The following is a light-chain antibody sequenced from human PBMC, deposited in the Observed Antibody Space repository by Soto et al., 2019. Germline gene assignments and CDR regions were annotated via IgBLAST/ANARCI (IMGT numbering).Light chain of an antibody. Sequence: QSALTQPASVSGSPGQSITISCTGTSSDIGDYFYVSWYQQHPGKVPKLIIYEVTNRPSGVTSRFSGSKSENTASLTISGLQAEGEADYYCSSYSATNTLVFGSGTKVTVL. CDR1: SSDIGDYFY. CDR2: EVT. V-gene: IGLV2-14*01. CDR3: SSYSATNTLV. J-gene: IGLJ1*01.